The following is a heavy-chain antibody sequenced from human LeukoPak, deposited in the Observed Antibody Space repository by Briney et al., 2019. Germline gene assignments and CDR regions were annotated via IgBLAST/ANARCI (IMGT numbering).Heavy chain of an antibody. CDR2: ISSSGSTI. J-gene: IGHJ4*02. CDR1: GFTFSSYE. Sequence: GGSLRLSCAASGFTFSSYEMNWVRQAPGKGLEWVSYISSSGSTIYYADSVKGRFTISRDNAKNSLYLQMNSLRAEDTAVYYCARGLGTLGYCSSTSCYLDYWGQGTLVTVSS. CDR3: ARGLGTLGYCSSTSCYLDY. D-gene: IGHD2-2*01. V-gene: IGHV3-48*03.